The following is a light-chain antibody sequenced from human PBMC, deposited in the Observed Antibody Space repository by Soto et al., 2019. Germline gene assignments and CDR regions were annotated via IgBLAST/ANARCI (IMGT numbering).Light chain of an antibody. CDR1: QSVAGSY. Sequence: DIVLTQSPGTLSLSPGERATLSCRASQSVAGSYLAWYQHQRGQAPRLLIYAASSRATGIPDRFSGTWSGTDFTLTISRLEPEDFALYYCQQYGSAPLTFGGGTKVEIK. J-gene: IGKJ4*01. V-gene: IGKV3-20*01. CDR2: AAS. CDR3: QQYGSAPLT.